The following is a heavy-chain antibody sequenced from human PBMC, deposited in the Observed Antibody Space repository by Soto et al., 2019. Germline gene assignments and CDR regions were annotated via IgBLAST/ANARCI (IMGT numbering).Heavy chain of an antibody. J-gene: IGHJ3*01. CDR1: GFTFSSYS. V-gene: IGHV3-21*01. Sequence: EVQLVESGGGLVKPGGSLRLSCAASGFTFSSYSMNWVRQAPGKGLEWVSSISSGSDYIFYADSVKGRFTISRDNAKNSLFLQMNSLTAEDTAVYYCARSPVGDAFNVWVQGKVVTVSS. CDR3: ARSPVGDAFNV. CDR2: ISSGSDYI.